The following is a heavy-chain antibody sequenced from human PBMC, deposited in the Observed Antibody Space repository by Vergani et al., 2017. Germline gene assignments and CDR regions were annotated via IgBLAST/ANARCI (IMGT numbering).Heavy chain of an antibody. CDR2: ISSSGSTI. CDR3: ARDRRGQDYYYYYMDV. D-gene: IGHD3-10*01. Sequence: EVQLVESGGGLVQPGGSLRLSCAASGFTFSSYEMNWVRQAPGKGLEWVSYISSSGSTIYYADSVKGRFTISRDNAKNSLYLQMNSLRAEDTAVYYCARDRRGQDYYYYYMDVWGKGTTVTVSS. CDR1: GFTFSSYE. V-gene: IGHV3-48*03. J-gene: IGHJ6*03.